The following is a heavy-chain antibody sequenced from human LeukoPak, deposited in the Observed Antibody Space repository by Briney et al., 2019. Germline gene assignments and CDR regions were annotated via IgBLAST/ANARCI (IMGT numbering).Heavy chain of an antibody. Sequence: SETLSLTCTVSGGSIGNSGYYWGWIRQPPGKGLEWIGSVYYSGSTYYNLSLKSRVTISVDPSKNQFSLKLSSVSAADTAVYYCASLGVGALGSWGQGTLVTVSS. CDR1: GGSIGNSGYY. D-gene: IGHD1-26*01. CDR2: VYYSGST. J-gene: IGHJ5*02. V-gene: IGHV4-39*01. CDR3: ASLGVGALGS.